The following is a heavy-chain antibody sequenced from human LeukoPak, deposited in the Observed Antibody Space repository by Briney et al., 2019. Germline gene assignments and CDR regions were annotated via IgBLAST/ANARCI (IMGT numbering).Heavy chain of an antibody. CDR1: GFTFSRYS. CDR3: ARDVNGAWSPLDY. J-gene: IGHJ4*02. CDR2: IKEDGSDK. V-gene: IGHV3-7*01. Sequence: GGSLRLSCAVSGFTFSRYSMSWVRQAPGKGPEWVATIKEDGSDKSYVASVKGRFTISRDNAKDSLSLQMNNLRAKDTAIYYCARDVNGAWSPLDYWGQGTLVTVSS. D-gene: IGHD6-19*01.